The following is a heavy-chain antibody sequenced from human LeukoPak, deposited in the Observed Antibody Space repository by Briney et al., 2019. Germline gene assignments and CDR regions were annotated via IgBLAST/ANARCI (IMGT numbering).Heavy chain of an antibody. CDR2: IRYDGSAK. Sequence: GGSLRLSCAASGFTFSSYGMHWVRQAPGKGREWVAFIRYDGSAKYYADSVKGRFTISRDKSKNTVYMEMNSLRAADTAVYYCAKVDFDYWGQGTLVTVSS. J-gene: IGHJ4*02. V-gene: IGHV3-30*02. CDR1: GFTFSSYG. CDR3: AKVDFDY.